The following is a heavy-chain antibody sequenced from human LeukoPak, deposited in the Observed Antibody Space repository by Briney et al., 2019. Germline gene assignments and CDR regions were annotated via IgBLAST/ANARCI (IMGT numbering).Heavy chain of an antibody. D-gene: IGHD3-10*01. CDR3: ASAPMVRGEDYFDY. Sequence: SETLSLTCAVYGGSFSGYYWSWIRQPPGKGLEWIGEINHSGSTNYNPSLKSRVTISVDTSKNQFSLKLSSGTAAATAVYSCASAPMVRGEDYFDYWGQGTLVTVSS. J-gene: IGHJ4*02. CDR1: GGSFSGYY. V-gene: IGHV4-34*01. CDR2: INHSGST.